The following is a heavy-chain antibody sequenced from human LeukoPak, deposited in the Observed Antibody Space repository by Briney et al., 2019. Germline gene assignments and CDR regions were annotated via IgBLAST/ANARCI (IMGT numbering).Heavy chain of an antibody. V-gene: IGHV3-23*01. J-gene: IGHJ1*01. CDR2: IGGSGGST. Sequence: GGSLRLSCAASGFTFSSYAMSWVRQAPGKGLEWVSAIGGSGGSTYYADSVKGRFTISRDNSKNTLYLQMNSLRAEDTAVYYCAKDLYYGSGSYYNGYWGQGTLVTVSS. CDR3: AKDLYYGSGSYYNGY. D-gene: IGHD3-10*01. CDR1: GFTFSSYA.